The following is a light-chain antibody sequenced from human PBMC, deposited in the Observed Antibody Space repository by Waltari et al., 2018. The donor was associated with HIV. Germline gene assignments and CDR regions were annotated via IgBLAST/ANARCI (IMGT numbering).Light chain of an antibody. V-gene: IGKV1-39*01. Sequence: DIQLTQSPSSLSASVGDRVTLPCRASPAISTSLNWYQQKPGKAPKLLIYDASSLQSGVPSRFSGSASGTDFTLSISTLQPEDYATYYCQQSYSSPLTFGPGTKVDVK. CDR2: DAS. CDR1: PAISTS. CDR3: QQSYSSPLT. J-gene: IGKJ3*01.